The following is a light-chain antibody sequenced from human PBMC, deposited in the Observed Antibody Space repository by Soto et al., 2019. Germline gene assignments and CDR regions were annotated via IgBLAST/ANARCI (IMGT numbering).Light chain of an antibody. CDR1: QSVSSY. J-gene: IGKJ2*01. V-gene: IGKV3-11*01. Sequence: EIVLTQSPATLSLSPGERATLSCRASQSVSSYLAWYQQKPGQAPRLLIYDASNRATDIPARFSGSGSGTDITLTISSLEPEDFAVYYCQQRGNWPRTFGQGTKLEIK. CDR3: QQRGNWPRT. CDR2: DAS.